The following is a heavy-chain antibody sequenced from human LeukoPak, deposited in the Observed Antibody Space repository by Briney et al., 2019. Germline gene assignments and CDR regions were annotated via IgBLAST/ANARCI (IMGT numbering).Heavy chain of an antibody. CDR1: GGSFSGYY. CDR2: INHSGST. Sequence: SETLSLTCAVYGGSFSGYYWSWIRQPPGKGLEWIGEINHSGSTNYNPSLKSRVTISVDTSKNQFSLKLSSVTAADTAVYYCARDKMGAGYSYDIWGQGTLVTVSS. V-gene: IGHV4-34*01. D-gene: IGHD5-18*01. CDR3: ARDKMGAGYSYDI. J-gene: IGHJ4*02.